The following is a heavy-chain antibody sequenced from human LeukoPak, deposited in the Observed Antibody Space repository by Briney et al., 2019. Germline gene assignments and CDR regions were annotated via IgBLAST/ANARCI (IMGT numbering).Heavy chain of an antibody. CDR3: ARMGVHGDVDV. J-gene: IGHJ3*01. CDR1: GFSFSGYA. V-gene: IGHV3-23*01. CDR2: ITNSGDST. D-gene: IGHD4-17*01. Sequence: GGSLRLSCAASGFSFSGYAMSWVRLAPGKGLEWLSTITNSGDSTYYADSVKGRFTISRDNSKYTLSLQMNSLRAEDTAVYYCARMGVHGDVDVWGQGTMVTVSS.